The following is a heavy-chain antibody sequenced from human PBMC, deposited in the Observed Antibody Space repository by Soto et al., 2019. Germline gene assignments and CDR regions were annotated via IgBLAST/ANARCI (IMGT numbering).Heavy chain of an antibody. V-gene: IGHV4-59*01. CDR1: GGSISSYY. J-gene: IGHJ6*03. CDR3: ARGAVPPELYYYYYMDV. Sequence: QVQLQESGPGLVKPSETLSLTCTVSGGSISSYYWSWIRQPPGKGLEWIGYIYYSGSTNYNPSLKSRVTISVDTSKNQFSLKLVSVTAADTAVYYCARGAVPPELYYYYYMDVWGKGTTVTVSS. CDR2: IYYSGST. D-gene: IGHD1-7*01.